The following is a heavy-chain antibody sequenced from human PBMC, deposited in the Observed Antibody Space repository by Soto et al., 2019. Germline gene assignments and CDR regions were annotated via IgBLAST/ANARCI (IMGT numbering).Heavy chain of an antibody. CDR1: GYTFTSYG. Sequence: VASVKVSCKASGYTFTSYGISWVRQAPGQGLEWMGWISAYNGNTNYAQKLQGRVTMTTDTSTSTAYMELRSLRSDDTAVYYCARDAPYDYVWGSYRYTIYYFDYWGQGTLVTVSS. V-gene: IGHV1-18*04. J-gene: IGHJ4*02. CDR3: ARDAPYDYVWGSYRYTIYYFDY. CDR2: ISAYNGNT. D-gene: IGHD3-16*02.